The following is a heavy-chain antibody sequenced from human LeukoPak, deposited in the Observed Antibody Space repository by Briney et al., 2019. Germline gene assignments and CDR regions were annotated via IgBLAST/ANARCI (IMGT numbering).Heavy chain of an antibody. J-gene: IGHJ4*02. V-gene: IGHV3-74*01. Sequence: GGSLRLSCAASGFTFNNYWLHWVRQVPGKGLMWVSRINGAGNNVNYADSVKGRFTISRDSAKNTLHLQMNSLRAKDTAVYYCAAGPAGNGHLSSYWGQGTRVTVSS. CDR3: AAGPAGNGHLSSY. CDR1: GFTFNNYW. CDR2: INGAGNNV. D-gene: IGHD1-1*01.